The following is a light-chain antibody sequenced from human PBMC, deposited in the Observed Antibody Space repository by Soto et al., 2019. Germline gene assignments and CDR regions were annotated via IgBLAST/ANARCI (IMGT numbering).Light chain of an antibody. CDR1: QSVNGH. J-gene: IGKJ1*01. CDR3: QQYESLLWT. Sequence: EIVVTQSPATLSVSPGERATLSCRVSQSVNGHLAWYQQRPGQAPRLLIYGTSTRATGIPDRFSGSGSGTDFTLTISRLEPADAAVYYCQQYESLLWTFGQGTKLEIK. CDR2: GTS. V-gene: IGKV3D-15*01.